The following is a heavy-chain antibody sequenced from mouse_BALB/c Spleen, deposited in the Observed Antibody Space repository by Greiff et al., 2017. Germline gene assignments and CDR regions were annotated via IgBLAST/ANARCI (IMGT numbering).Heavy chain of an antibody. V-gene: IGHV10-1*02. D-gene: IGHD1-1*01. CDR1: GFTFNTYA. J-gene: IGHJ2*01. CDR2: IRSKSNNYAT. Sequence: EVQGVESGGGLVQPKGSLKLSCATSGFTFNTYAMNWVRQAPGKGLEWVARIRSKSNNYATYYADSVKDRFTISRDDSQSMLYLQMNNLKTEDTAMYYCVRQGSYYGSSYNFDYWGQGTTLTVSS. CDR3: VRQGSYYGSSYNFDY.